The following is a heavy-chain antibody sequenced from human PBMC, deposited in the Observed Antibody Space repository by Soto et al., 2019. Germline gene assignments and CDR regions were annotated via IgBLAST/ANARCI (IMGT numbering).Heavy chain of an antibody. CDR3: ARAQYLADDAFDI. CDR1: GFISRSYW. Sequence: GGSLRLSCAASGFISRSYWMHWVRQVPGKGLVWVSRINGDGRSTSYADSVKGRFTISRDNAKNTLYLQMNSLRADDTAVYYCARAQYLADDAFDIWGQGAMVTVSS. CDR2: INGDGRST. D-gene: IGHD2-2*01. V-gene: IGHV3-74*01. J-gene: IGHJ3*02.